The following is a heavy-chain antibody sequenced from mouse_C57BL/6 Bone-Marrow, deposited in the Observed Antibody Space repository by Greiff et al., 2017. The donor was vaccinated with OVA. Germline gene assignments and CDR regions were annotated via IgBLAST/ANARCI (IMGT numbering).Heavy chain of an antibody. CDR2: IDPSDSET. CDR1: GYTFTSYW. D-gene: IGHD1-1*01. J-gene: IGHJ4*01. CDR3: ARYYYGSSYHYYAMDY. Sequence: QVQLQQPGAELVRPGSSVKLSCKASGYTFTSYWMHWVKQRPIQGLEWIGNIDPSDSETHYNQKFKDKATLTVDKSSSTAYMQLSSLTSEDSAVYYCARYYYGSSYHYYAMDYWGQGTSVTVSS. V-gene: IGHV1-52*01.